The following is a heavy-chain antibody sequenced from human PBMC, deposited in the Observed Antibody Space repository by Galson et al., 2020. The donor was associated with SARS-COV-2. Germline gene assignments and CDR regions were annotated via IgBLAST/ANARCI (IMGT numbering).Heavy chain of an antibody. CDR3: AREDCSGGSCYSYGVGGPLDY. J-gene: IGHJ4*02. CDR2: IWYDGSNK. V-gene: IGHV3-33*01. D-gene: IGHD2-15*01. CDR1: GFTFSSYG. Sequence: GESLKISCAASGFTFSSYGMHWVRQAPGKGLEWVAVIWYDGSNKYYADSVKGRFTISRDNSKNTLYLQMNSLRAEDTAVYYCAREDCSGGSCYSYGVGGPLDYWGQGTLVTVSS.